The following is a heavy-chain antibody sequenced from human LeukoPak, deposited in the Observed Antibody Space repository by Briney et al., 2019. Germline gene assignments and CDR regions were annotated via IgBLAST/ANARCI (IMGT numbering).Heavy chain of an antibody. Sequence: PGGSLRLSCAASGFTFSNHAMSWVRQAPGKGLEWVSNIRASGGNTYYADSVKGRFTISRDNSKNTLYLQMNTLRTEDTAVYYCAKDALIAACTPQSDTYFDYWGQGTLVTVSS. CDR3: AKDALIAACTPQSDTYFDY. D-gene: IGHD6-13*01. CDR1: GFTFSNHA. J-gene: IGHJ4*02. V-gene: IGHV3-23*01. CDR2: IRASGGNT.